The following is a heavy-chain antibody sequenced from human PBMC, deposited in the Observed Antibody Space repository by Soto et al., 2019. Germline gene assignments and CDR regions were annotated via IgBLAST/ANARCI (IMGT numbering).Heavy chain of an antibody. CDR2: ISYDGSDK. Sequence: ESGGGVVQPGRSLRLSCAASGFTFNSYAIHWVRQAPGKGLEWVTVISYDGSDKYYADSVKGRFTISRDNSKNTVYLQMNSLRAEDTAVYYCARGPPYSSGSHFTYWGQGALVTVSS. D-gene: IGHD3-22*01. CDR1: GFTFNSYA. CDR3: ARGPPYSSGSHFTY. J-gene: IGHJ4*02. V-gene: IGHV3-30-3*01.